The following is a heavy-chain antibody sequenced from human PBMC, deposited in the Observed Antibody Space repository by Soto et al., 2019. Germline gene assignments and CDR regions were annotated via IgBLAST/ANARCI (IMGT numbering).Heavy chain of an antibody. Sequence: EVQVVESGGGLVKPGGSLRLSCAASGFTFSSYSMNWVRQAPGKGLEWVSSISSSSSYIYYADSVKGRFTISRDNDKNSLYLQMNSLRAEDTAVYYCAREALTVLDVWGQGTTVTVSS. CDR1: GFTFSSYS. J-gene: IGHJ6*02. V-gene: IGHV3-21*02. CDR2: ISSSSSYI. CDR3: AREALTVLDV. D-gene: IGHD4-17*01.